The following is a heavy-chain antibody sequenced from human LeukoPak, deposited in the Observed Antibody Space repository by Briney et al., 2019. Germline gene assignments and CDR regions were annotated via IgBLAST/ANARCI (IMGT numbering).Heavy chain of an antibody. CDR1: GGSFSGYY. J-gene: IGHJ3*02. Sequence: SETLSLTCAVYGGSFSGYYWSWIRQPPGKGLEWIGKINHSGSTNYNPSLKSRVTISVDTSKNQFSLKLSSVTAADTAVYYCARASKQWLANDAFDIWGQGTMVTVSS. D-gene: IGHD6-19*01. CDR2: INHSGST. CDR3: ARASKQWLANDAFDI. V-gene: IGHV4-34*01.